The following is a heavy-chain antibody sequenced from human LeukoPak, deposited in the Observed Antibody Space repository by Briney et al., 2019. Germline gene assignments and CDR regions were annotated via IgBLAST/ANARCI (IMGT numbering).Heavy chain of an antibody. CDR3: ARSPNYYWMDV. Sequence: PSETLSLTCTVSGGSISSSYWSWIRQPPGKGLEWIGYINFSGITNYKPSLKSRVTISVDTSKNQFSLKLSSVTAADTAVYYCARSPNYYWMDVWGKGTTVTVSS. CDR2: INFSGIT. CDR1: GGSISSSY. J-gene: IGHJ6*04. V-gene: IGHV4-59*08.